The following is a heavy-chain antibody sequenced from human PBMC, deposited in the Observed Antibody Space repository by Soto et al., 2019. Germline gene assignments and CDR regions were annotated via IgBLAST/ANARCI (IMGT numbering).Heavy chain of an antibody. J-gene: IGHJ5*02. CDR1: GVSVTNGDYY. CDR3: ARQRRGGYWFDP. V-gene: IGHV4-30-4*01. CDR2: IYYSGTT. Sequence: PSETLSLTCAVSGVSVTNGDYYWSWMRQSPGKALEWIGNIYYSGTTSYNPSLNSRLSISIDTSRNQFSLQVTSVTAADTAIYYCARQRRGGYWFDPRGQGTLVTVSS.